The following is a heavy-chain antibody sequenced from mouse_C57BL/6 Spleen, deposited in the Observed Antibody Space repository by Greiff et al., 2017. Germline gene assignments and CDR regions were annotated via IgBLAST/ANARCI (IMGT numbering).Heavy chain of an antibody. Sequence: EVQGVESGGGLVKPGGSLKLSCAASGFTFSDYGMHWVRQAPEKGLEWVAYISSGSSTIYYADTVKGRFTISRDNAKNTLFLQMTSLRSEYTAMYYCARNLNWLYYVGYWGQGATLTVSS. CDR2: ISSGSSTI. J-gene: IGHJ2*01. D-gene: IGHD4-1*01. CDR1: GFTFSDYG. CDR3: ARNLNWLYYVGY. V-gene: IGHV5-17*01.